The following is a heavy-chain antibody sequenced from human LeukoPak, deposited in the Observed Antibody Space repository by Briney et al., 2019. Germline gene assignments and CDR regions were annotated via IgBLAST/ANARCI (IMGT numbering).Heavy chain of an antibody. D-gene: IGHD1-26*01. CDR1: GFTFSSYS. CDR2: ISSSSSYI. J-gene: IGHJ4*02. V-gene: IGHV3-21*01. Sequence: GGSLRLSCAASGFTFSSYSMNWVRQAPGKGLEWVSSISSSSSYIYYADSVKGRFTISRDNAKNSLYLQMNSLRAEDTAVYYCARDLGWDPRGLDYWGQGTLVTVSS. CDR3: ARDLGWDPRGLDY.